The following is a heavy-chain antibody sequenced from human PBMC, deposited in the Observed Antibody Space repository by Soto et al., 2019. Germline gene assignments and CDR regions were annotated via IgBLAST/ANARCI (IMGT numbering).Heavy chain of an antibody. CDR3: AKGEDDSGAFDY. Sequence: PGGSLRLSCGASGFTFPTYAMRWLRQAPGQGLEWVSAISGSGGTKYYADSVKGRFIVSRDNSKNTLYLQMNSLRAEDTAVYYCAKGEDDSGAFDYWGQGTLVTVSS. V-gene: IGHV3-23*01. CDR2: ISGSGGTK. CDR1: GFTFPTYA. J-gene: IGHJ4*02. D-gene: IGHD3-10*01.